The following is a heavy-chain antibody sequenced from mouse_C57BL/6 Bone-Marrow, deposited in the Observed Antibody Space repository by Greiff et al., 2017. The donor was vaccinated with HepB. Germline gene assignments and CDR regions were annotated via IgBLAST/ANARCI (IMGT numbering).Heavy chain of an antibody. Sequence: EVQVVESGPGLVKPSQSLSLTCSVTGYSITSGYYWNWIRQFPGNKLEWMGYISYDGSNNYNPSLKNRISITRDTSKNQFFLKLNSVTTEDTATYYCAREDGPYAMDYWGQGTSVTVSS. CDR1: GYSITSGYY. CDR3: AREDGPYAMDY. J-gene: IGHJ4*01. D-gene: IGHD1-1*01. CDR2: ISYDGSN. V-gene: IGHV3-6*01.